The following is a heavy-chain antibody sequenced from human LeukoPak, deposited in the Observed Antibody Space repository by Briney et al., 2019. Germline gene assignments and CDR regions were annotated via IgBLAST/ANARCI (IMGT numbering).Heavy chain of an antibody. CDR2: IYYSGSP. CDR1: GGSISSSSFY. V-gene: IGHV4-39*01. Sequence: TPSETLSLTCTVSGGSISSSSFYWGWIRQPPGKGLEWIGSIYYSGSPYYNPSLKSRVTISVDTSKNQFSLRLSSVTAADTAVYYCVRHSHFAYWGRGTLVTVSS. J-gene: IGHJ4*02. CDR3: VRHSHFAY.